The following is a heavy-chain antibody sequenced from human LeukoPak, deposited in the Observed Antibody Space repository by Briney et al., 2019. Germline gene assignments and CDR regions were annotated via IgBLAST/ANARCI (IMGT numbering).Heavy chain of an antibody. V-gene: IGHV1-2*02. J-gene: IGHJ4*02. CDR2: INPNSGGT. CDR1: GYTFTGYY. D-gene: IGHD4-17*01. Sequence: ASVEVSCKASGYTFTGYYMHWVRQAPGQGLEWMGWINPNSGGTNYAQKFQGRVTMTRDTSISTAYMELSRLRSDDTAVYYCARDKSHDYGDYDYWGQGTLVTVSS. CDR3: ARDKSHDYGDYDY.